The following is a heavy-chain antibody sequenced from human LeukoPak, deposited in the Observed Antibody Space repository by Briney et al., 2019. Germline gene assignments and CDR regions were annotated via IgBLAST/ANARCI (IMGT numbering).Heavy chain of an antibody. V-gene: IGHV4-34*01. CDR3: ARGELAGTTFSYYYYYMDV. CDR2: INHSGST. D-gene: IGHD1-7*01. Sequence: PSETLSLTCAVYGGSFSGYYWSWIRQPPGKGLEWIGEINHSGSTNYNPSLKSRVTISVDTSKNQSSLKLSSVTAADTAVYYCARGELAGTTFSYYYYYMDVWGKGTTVTVSS. J-gene: IGHJ6*03. CDR1: GGSFSGYY.